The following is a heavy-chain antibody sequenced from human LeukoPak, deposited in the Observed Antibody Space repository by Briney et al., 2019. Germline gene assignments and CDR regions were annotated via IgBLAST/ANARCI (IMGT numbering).Heavy chain of an antibody. J-gene: IGHJ4*02. D-gene: IGHD1-14*01. CDR1: TVNHYH. V-gene: IGHV4-4*07. CDR3: ARELRNIGEYYFDY. Sequence: SETLSLTCSVDTVNHYHWNWVRQSAGTGLEWIGRVHTTSGNTFANPSLWGRVTVSIDTTNHEFLLQLTSMTAADTAVYHCARELRNIGEYYFDYWGQGVPVTVSS. CDR2: VHTTSGNT.